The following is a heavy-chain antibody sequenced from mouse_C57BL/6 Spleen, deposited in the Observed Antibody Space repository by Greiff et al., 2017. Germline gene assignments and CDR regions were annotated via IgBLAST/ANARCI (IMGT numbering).Heavy chain of an antibody. D-gene: IGHD2-1*01. CDR3: ARDGNYAYYFDY. Sequence: QVQLQQSGPELVKPGASVKISCKASGYAFSSSWMNWVKQRPGKGLEWIGRIYPGDGDTNYNGKFKGKATLTADKSSSTAYMRLSSLTSEDSAVYFCARDGNYAYYFDYWGQGTTLTGSS. CDR2: IYPGDGDT. V-gene: IGHV1-82*01. J-gene: IGHJ2*01. CDR1: GYAFSSSW.